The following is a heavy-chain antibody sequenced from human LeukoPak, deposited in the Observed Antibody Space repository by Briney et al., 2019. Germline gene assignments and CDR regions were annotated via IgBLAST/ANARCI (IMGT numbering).Heavy chain of an antibody. Sequence: GASVKVSCKASGGTFSSYAISWVRQAPGQGLEWMGRIIPIFGTANYAQKFQGRVTITTDESTSTAYMELSSLRSEDTAVYYCARDLRHDFWRGYYSDYWGQGTLVTVSS. CDR2: IIPIFGTA. CDR1: GGTFSSYA. CDR3: ARDLRHDFWRGYYSDY. J-gene: IGHJ4*02. D-gene: IGHD3-3*01. V-gene: IGHV1-69*05.